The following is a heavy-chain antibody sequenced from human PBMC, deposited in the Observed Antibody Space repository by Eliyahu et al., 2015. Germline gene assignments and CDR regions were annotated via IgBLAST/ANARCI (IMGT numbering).Heavy chain of an antibody. V-gene: IGHV4-34*01. D-gene: IGHD3-10*01. CDR2: IYHSGST. Sequence: QVQLQQWGAGLLKPSETLSLTCAVYGGSFSGYCWSWIRQPPGKGLEWIGEIYHSGSTNYSPSLESRVTISVDTSKNQFSLKLSSVTAADTAVYYCARAGKRITMVQAVIIPNGGLDYWGQGTLVTVSS. CDR3: ARAGKRITMVQAVIIPNGGLDY. CDR1: GGSFSGYC. J-gene: IGHJ4*02.